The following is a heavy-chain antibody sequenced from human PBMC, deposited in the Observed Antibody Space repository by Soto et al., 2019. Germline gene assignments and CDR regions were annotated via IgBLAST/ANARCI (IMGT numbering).Heavy chain of an antibody. Sequence: GGSLRPSCTASGFSFSSYALSWVRQAPGKGLGWVSTISGSDGKTYYADSVKGRFSISRDTSKTTLYLEMTSLRVEDTAVYYCARWSFLDYWGQGTRVTVSS. J-gene: IGHJ4*02. CDR2: ISGSDGKT. CDR3: ARWSFLDY. CDR1: GFSFSSYA. D-gene: IGHD1-26*01. V-gene: IGHV3-23*01.